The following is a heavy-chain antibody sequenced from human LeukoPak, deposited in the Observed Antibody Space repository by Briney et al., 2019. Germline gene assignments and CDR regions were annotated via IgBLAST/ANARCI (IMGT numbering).Heavy chain of an antibody. D-gene: IGHD4-17*01. CDR3: ARDRVGGDLTGVSLY. Sequence: ASVKVSCKASGYPFDNFGLTWVRQAPGQGLEWMGWISAYNGNIHYAQKFRGRLTLTTETSTSAAYLELRSLKSDDTAVYYCARDRVGGDLTGVSLYWGQGTLSRSPQ. J-gene: IGHJ4*01. CDR1: GYPFDNFG. V-gene: IGHV1-18*01. CDR2: ISAYNGNI.